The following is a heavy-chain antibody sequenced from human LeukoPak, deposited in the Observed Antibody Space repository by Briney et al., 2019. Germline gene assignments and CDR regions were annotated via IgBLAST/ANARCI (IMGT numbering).Heavy chain of an antibody. V-gene: IGHV4-59*08. Sequence: KPSETLSLTCTVSGGSISSYYWSWIRQPPGKGLEWIGYISYSGSTNYNPSLKSRVTISVDTSKDQFSLKLTSVTAADTAVYYCARQGGYIAPLALWGQGTLVTVSA. CDR1: GGSISSYY. D-gene: IGHD6-13*01. CDR3: ARQGGYIAPLAL. J-gene: IGHJ4*02. CDR2: ISYSGST.